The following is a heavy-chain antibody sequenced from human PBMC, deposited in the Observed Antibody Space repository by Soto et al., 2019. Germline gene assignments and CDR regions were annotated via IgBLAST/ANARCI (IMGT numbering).Heavy chain of an antibody. CDR3: AREYYGDYESYYYGMDV. CDR2: IYYSGST. CDR1: GGSISSGDYY. Sequence: QVQLQESGPGLVKPSQTLSLTCTVSGGSISSGDYYWSWIRQPPGKGLEWIGYIYYSGSTYYNPSLKSRVTISVDTSKNRFPLKLSSVTAAATAVYYCAREYYGDYESYYYGMDVWGQGTTVTVSS. D-gene: IGHD4-17*01. V-gene: IGHV4-30-4*01. J-gene: IGHJ6*02.